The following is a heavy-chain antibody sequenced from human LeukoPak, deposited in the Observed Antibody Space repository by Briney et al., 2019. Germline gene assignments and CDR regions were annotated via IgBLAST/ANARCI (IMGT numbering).Heavy chain of an antibody. J-gene: IGHJ4*02. CDR3: ARVEGDCSSTSCYVGYFDY. V-gene: IGHV1-18*01. CDR1: GYTFTSYG. CDR2: ISAYNGNT. D-gene: IGHD2-2*01. Sequence: ASVKVSCKASGYTFTSYGISWVRQAPGQGLEWMGWISAYNGNTNYAQKLQGRVTMTTGTSTSTAYMELRSLRSDDTAVYYCARVEGDCSSTSCYVGYFDYWGQGTLVTVSS.